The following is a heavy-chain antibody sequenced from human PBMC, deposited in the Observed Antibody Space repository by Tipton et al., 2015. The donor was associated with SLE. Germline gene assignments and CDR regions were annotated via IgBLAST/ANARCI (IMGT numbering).Heavy chain of an antibody. J-gene: IGHJ6*02. D-gene: IGHD3-10*01. Sequence: TLSLTCTVSGYSISSGYYWGWIRQPPGKGLEWVSSITSSGGNTYYADSVKGRFTISRDNSKNTLYLQMNSLRAEDTAVYYCAKDVGLRGVYYYYGMDVWGQGTTVTVSS. CDR1: GYSISSGYY. V-gene: IGHV3-23*01. CDR3: AKDVGLRGVYYYYGMDV. CDR2: ITSSGGNT.